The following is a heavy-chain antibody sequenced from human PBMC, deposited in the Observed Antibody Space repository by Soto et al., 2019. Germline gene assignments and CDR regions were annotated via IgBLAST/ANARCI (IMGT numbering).Heavy chain of an antibody. CDR2: ISWNSGSI. D-gene: IGHD4-17*01. CDR3: AKDVADGDYSFDY. Sequence: EVQLVESGGGLVQPGRSLRLSCAASGFTFDDYAMHWVRQAPGKGLEWVSGISWNSGSIGYADSVKGRFTISRDNAKNSLSLQMNSLRAEDTALYYCAKDVADGDYSFDYWGQGTLVTVSS. J-gene: IGHJ4*02. CDR1: GFTFDDYA. V-gene: IGHV3-9*01.